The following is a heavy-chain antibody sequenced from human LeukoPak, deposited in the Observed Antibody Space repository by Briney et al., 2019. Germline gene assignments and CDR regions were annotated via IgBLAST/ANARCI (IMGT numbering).Heavy chain of an antibody. V-gene: IGHV3-48*03. Sequence: PGGSLRLSCAASGFTFSSYEMNWVRQAPGKGLEWVSYITSGSTIYYADSVKGRFTISRDNAKSSLYLQIHSLRAEDTAVYYCARVANQKHYFDYRGQGTLVTVSS. CDR2: ITSGSTI. D-gene: IGHD2-21*01. CDR1: GFTFSSYE. CDR3: ARVANQKHYFDY. J-gene: IGHJ4*02.